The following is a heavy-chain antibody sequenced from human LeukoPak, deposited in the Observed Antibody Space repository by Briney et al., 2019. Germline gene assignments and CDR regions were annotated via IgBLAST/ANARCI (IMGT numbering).Heavy chain of an antibody. V-gene: IGHV1-69*13. CDR1: GGTFSSYA. Sequence: SVKVSCKASGGTFSSYAISWVRQAPRQGLEWMGGIIPIFGTANYAQKFQGRVTITADESTSTAYMELSSLRSEDTAVYYCARSRPRRVRGVILWGYFDYWGQGTLVTVSS. CDR2: IIPIFGTA. J-gene: IGHJ4*02. D-gene: IGHD3-10*01. CDR3: ARSRPRRVRGVILWGYFDY.